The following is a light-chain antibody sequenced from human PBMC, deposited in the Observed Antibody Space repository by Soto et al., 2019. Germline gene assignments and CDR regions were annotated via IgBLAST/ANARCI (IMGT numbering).Light chain of an antibody. CDR3: QQYGRPPRAT. CDR2: EAS. Sequence: VLTHSSGTLSFSPGEIATLSCRAIQSVNSRYIAWYQVKPGQAPRLLIYEASSRATGIPDRFSGGGSGTDFTLSISKVEPEDFAVYYCQQYGRPPRATFGQGTRLEIK. V-gene: IGKV3-20*01. J-gene: IGKJ5*01. CDR1: QSVNSRY.